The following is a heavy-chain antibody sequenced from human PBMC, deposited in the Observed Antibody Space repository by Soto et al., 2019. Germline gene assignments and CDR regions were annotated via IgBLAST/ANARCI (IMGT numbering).Heavy chain of an antibody. CDR2: INAGDGNT. CDR1: GYNFKDYA. D-gene: IGHD6-19*01. Sequence: GASVKVSCKASGYNFKDYAMQWVRQAPGQRPEWMGWINAGDGNTRYSQKFQGRVTFTRDPSASTAYMELSSLRSEDTAVYYCARDAAVAGPGAFDIWGQGTMVTVSS. J-gene: IGHJ3*02. CDR3: ARDAAVAGPGAFDI. V-gene: IGHV1-3*01.